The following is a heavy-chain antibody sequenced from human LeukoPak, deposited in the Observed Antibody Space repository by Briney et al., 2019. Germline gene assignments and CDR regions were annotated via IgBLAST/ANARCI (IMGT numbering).Heavy chain of an antibody. D-gene: IGHD3-22*01. J-gene: IGHJ4*02. CDR2: ISWNSGSI. CDR1: GFTFNDYA. Sequence: GGSLRLSCAASGFTFNDYAMHWVRQAPGKGLEWVSGISWNSGSIGYADSVKGRFTISRDNAKNTLYLQMNSLRAEDTAVYYCARDQSSGYNPFDYWGQGTLVTVSS. CDR3: ARDQSSGYNPFDY. V-gene: IGHV3-9*01.